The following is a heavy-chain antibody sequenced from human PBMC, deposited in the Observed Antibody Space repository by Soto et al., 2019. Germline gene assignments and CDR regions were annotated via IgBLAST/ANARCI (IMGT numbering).Heavy chain of an antibody. CDR3: TCSQGSITSLEIYFYYYYGMDV. D-gene: IGHD2-2*01. CDR2: IIPISGTA. Sequence: QVQLVQSGAEVKKPGSSVKVSCKASGGTFSSYAISWVRQAPGQGLEWMGGIIPISGTANYAQKFQSRVTITADESTSTVYMQLGSLRSEDTAVYYCTCSQGSITSLEIYFYYYYGMDVWGQGTTVTVSS. J-gene: IGHJ6*02. V-gene: IGHV1-69*01. CDR1: GGTFSSYA.